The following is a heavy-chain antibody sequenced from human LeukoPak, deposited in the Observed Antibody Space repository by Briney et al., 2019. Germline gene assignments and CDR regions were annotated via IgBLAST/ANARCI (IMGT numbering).Heavy chain of an antibody. CDR2: ISYDGSNK. V-gene: IGHV3-30*01. CDR3: ARESDYYYYYMDV. Sequence: GRSLRLSCAASGFTFSSYAMHWVRQAPGKGLEGVAVISYDGSNKYYADSVKGRFTISRDNSKNTLYLQMNSLRAEDTAVYYCARESDYYYYYMDVWGKGTTVTVFS. CDR1: GFTFSSYA. J-gene: IGHJ6*03.